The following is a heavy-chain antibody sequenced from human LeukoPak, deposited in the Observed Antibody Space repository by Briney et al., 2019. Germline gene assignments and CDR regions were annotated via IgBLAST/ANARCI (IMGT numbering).Heavy chain of an antibody. J-gene: IGHJ4*02. V-gene: IGHV3-21*01. CDR1: GFTFSSYS. Sequence: GGSLRLSCAASGFTFSSYSMNWVRQAPGKGLEWVSSITSNSSYIYYADSVKGRFTISRDNAKNSLYLQMNSLRAEDTAVYYCARDLSLDYYGSGSLNYWGQGTLVTVSS. CDR2: ITSNSSYI. D-gene: IGHD3-10*01. CDR3: ARDLSLDYYGSGSLNY.